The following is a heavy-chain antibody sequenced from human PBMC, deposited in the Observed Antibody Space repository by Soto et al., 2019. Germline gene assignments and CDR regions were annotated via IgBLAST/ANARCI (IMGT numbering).Heavy chain of an antibody. J-gene: IGHJ5*02. D-gene: IGHD7-27*01. V-gene: IGHV4-30-2*01. Sequence: QLQLQESGSGLVKPSQTLSLTCAVSGGSISSGGYSWSWTRQPPGKGLEWIGYSYHSGSTYYNPAPTSRVTRPVDRSKTQFSMKLSSATAADTAVYYCARVPGPWGQGTLVSVSS. CDR3: ARVPGP. CDR2: SYHSGST. CDR1: GGSISSGGYS.